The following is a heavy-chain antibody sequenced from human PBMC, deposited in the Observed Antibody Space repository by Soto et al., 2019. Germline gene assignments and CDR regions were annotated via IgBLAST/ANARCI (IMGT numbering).Heavy chain of an antibody. J-gene: IGHJ5*02. CDR1: GYTFTGYC. Sequence: GASVKVSCKASGYTFTGYCMHWVRQAPGQGLEWMGWINPNSGGTNYAQKFQGWVTMTRDTSTSTAYMELSSLRSEDTAVYYCARTGSSSWFWFDPWGQGTLVTVSS. V-gene: IGHV1-2*04. CDR2: INPNSGGT. CDR3: ARTGSSSWFWFDP. D-gene: IGHD6-13*01.